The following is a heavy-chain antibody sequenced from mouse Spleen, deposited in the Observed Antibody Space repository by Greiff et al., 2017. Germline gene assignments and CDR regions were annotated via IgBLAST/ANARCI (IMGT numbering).Heavy chain of an antibody. CDR2: IDPETGGA. CDR3: TRYGNGY. J-gene: IGHJ2*01. V-gene: IGHV1-15*01. D-gene: IGHD1-1*01. Sequence: VQLQQSGAELVRPGASVTLSCKASGYTFTDYEMHWVKQTPVHGLEWIGAIDPETGGAAYNQKFKGKAILTADKSSSTAYMELRSLTSEDSAVYYCTRYGNGYWGQGTTLTVSS. CDR1: GYTFTDYE.